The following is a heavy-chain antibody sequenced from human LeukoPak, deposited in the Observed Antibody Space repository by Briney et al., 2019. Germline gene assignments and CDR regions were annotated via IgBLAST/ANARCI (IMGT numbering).Heavy chain of an antibody. D-gene: IGHD1-26*01. CDR2: IKQDGSEK. CDR3: ARASRREPHIYPLEY. V-gene: IGHV3-7*04. CDR1: GFTFSSYW. Sequence: GGSLRLSCAASGFTFSSYWMSWVRQAPGKGLEWVANIKQDGSEKYYVDSVKGRFTISRDNAKNSLYLQMNSLRAEDTAVYYCARASRREPHIYPLEYWGQGTLVTVSS. J-gene: IGHJ4*02.